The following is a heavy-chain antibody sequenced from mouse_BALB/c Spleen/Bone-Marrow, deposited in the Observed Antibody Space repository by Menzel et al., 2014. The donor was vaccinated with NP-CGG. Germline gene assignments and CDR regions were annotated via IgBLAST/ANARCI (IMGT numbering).Heavy chain of an antibody. Sequence: EVKLEESGGDLVKPGGSLKLSCAASGFTFSSYGMSWVRQTPDKRLEWVATISSGGSYTYYPDSVKGRFTISRDNAKNTLYLQMSSLKSEDTAMYYCASTITTVVAEDAMDYWGQGTSVTVSS. CDR2: ISSGGSYT. V-gene: IGHV5-6*02. D-gene: IGHD1-1*01. CDR1: GFTFSSYG. CDR3: ASTITTVVAEDAMDY. J-gene: IGHJ4*01.